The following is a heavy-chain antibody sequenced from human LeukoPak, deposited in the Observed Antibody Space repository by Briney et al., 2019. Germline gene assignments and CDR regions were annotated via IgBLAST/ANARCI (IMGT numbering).Heavy chain of an antibody. D-gene: IGHD1-7*01. J-gene: IGHJ4*02. V-gene: IGHV3-7*01. CDR3: AREDDWNYEDY. Sequence: GGSLRLSCAASGFTFSNYWMSWVRQAPGKGLEWVANIKQDGSEKYYVNSVKGQFTISRDNAKNSLYLQMNSLRAEDTAIYYCAREDDWNYEDYWGQGTLVTVSS. CDR1: GFTFSNYW. CDR2: IKQDGSEK.